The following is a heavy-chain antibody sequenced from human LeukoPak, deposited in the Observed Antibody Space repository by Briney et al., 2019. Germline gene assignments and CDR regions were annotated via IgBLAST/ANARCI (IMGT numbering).Heavy chain of an antibody. J-gene: IGHJ3*02. Sequence: ASVKVSCKASGYTFTSYYMHWVRQAPGQGLEWMGIINPSGGSTSYAQKFQGRVTMTEDTSTDTAYMELSSLRSEDTAVYYCATASRQLKDAFDIWGQGTMVTVSS. CDR2: INPSGGST. D-gene: IGHD6-13*01. CDR3: ATASRQLKDAFDI. CDR1: GYTFTSYY. V-gene: IGHV1-46*01.